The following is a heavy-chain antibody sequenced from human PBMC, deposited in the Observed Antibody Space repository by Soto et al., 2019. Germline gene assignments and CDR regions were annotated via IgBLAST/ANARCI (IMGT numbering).Heavy chain of an antibody. CDR3: ARVPGRL. Sequence: QLVETGGGLIQPGTSLTLSCAASGFSVSRNYMTWVPQAPGKGLEWVSFVYSGGATFYADSVKGRFILSRDDSQNTMYLQMNNLRAEDTAVYYCARVPGRLWGRGTLVTVAS. V-gene: IGHV3-53*02. CDR2: VYSGGAT. J-gene: IGHJ4*02. D-gene: IGHD3-10*01. CDR1: GFSVSRNY.